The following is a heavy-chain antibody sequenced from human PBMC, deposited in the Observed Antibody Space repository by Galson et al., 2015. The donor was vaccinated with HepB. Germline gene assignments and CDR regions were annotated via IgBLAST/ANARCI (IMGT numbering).Heavy chain of an antibody. D-gene: IGHD3-3*01. CDR1: GYTLTELS. Sequence: SVKVSCKVSGYTLTELSMHWVRQAPGKGLEWMGGFDPEDGETIYAQKFQGRVTMTEDTSTDTAYMELSSLRSEDTAVYYCATGGTYYDFWSAPGNWGQGTLVTVSS. CDR3: ATGGTYYDFWSAPGN. J-gene: IGHJ4*02. V-gene: IGHV1-24*01. CDR2: FDPEDGET.